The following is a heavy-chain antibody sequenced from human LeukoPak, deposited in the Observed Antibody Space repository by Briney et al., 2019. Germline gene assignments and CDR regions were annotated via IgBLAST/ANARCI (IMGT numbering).Heavy chain of an antibody. J-gene: IGHJ4*02. CDR1: GFTVSSNR. V-gene: IGHV3-53*01. CDR2: IYSGGGT. Sequence: GGSLRLSCAASGFTVSSNRMSWVRQAPGRGLEWASLIYSGGGTYHADSVKGRFTISRDNSKNTLYLQMNSLRAEDTAVYYCASGGPPDYWGQGTLVTVSS. D-gene: IGHD3-16*01. CDR3: ASGGPPDY.